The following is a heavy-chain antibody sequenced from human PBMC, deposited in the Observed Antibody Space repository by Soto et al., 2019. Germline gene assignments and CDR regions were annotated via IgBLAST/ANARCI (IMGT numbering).Heavy chain of an antibody. CDR3: ARVMVRGPYGMDV. V-gene: IGHV1-69*13. J-gene: IGHJ6*02. CDR1: GGTFSSYA. D-gene: IGHD3-10*01. CDR2: IIPIFGTA. Sequence: SVKVSCKASGGTFSSYAISWVRQAPGQGLEWMGGIIPIFGTANYAQKFQGRVTITADESTSTAYMELISLRSEDTAVYYCARVMVRGPYGMDVWGQGTTVTVS.